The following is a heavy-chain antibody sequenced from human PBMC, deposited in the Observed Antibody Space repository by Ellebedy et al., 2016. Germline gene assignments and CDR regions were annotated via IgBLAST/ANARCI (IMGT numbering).Heavy chain of an antibody. CDR1: GGSISSYY. Sequence: SETLSLTCTVSGGSISSYYWSWIRQPPGKGLEWIGYIYYSGSTNYNPSLKSRVTISVDTSKNQFSLKLSSVTAADTAVYYCVRGSAGDYVLLYYWYFDLWGRGTLVTVSS. J-gene: IGHJ2*01. V-gene: IGHV4-59*08. CDR2: IYYSGST. CDR3: VRGSAGDYVLLYYWYFDL. D-gene: IGHD4-17*01.